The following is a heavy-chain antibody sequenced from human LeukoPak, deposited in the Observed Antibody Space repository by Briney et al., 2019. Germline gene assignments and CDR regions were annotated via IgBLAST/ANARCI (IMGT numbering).Heavy chain of an antibody. J-gene: IGHJ4*02. CDR1: GGSFSGYY. Sequence: PSETLSLTCAVYGGSFSGYYWSWIRQPPGKGLEWIGYIYYSGSTNYNPSLKSRVTISVDTSKNQFSLKLSSVTAADTAVYYCARGGIGAAGPVGYWGQGTLVTVSS. CDR2: IYYSGST. D-gene: IGHD6-13*01. CDR3: ARGGIGAAGPVGY. V-gene: IGHV4-59*01.